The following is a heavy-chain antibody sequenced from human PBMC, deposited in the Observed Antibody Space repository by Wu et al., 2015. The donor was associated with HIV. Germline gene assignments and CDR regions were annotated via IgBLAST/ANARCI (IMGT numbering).Heavy chain of an antibody. CDR2: SSLSLVQ. J-gene: IGHJ6*02. V-gene: IGHV1-69*05. Sequence: QVQLVQSGAEVKKPGSSVKVSCKASGGTFSSYAISWVRQAPGQGLEWMGGSSLSLVQQTTHRSSRAESRLPRYESTSTAYMELSSLRSEDTAVYYCTRGQSGDDSSGYYPFYYYYYYVWTSGAKGPRSPSP. D-gene: IGHD3-22*01. CDR1: GGTFSSYA. CDR3: TRGQSGDDSSGYYPFYYYYYYVWTS.